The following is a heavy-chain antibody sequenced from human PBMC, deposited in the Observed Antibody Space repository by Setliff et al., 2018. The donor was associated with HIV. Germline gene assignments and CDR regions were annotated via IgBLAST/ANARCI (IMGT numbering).Heavy chain of an antibody. CDR3: VRDPIEGYPGYFDY. CDR1: GGTFSSYS. Sequence: GASVKVSCKASGGTFSSYSINWVRQAPGQGLEWMGGIIPIYGTQIYAQKFQGRVTITADQSTSTAYMEQSSLRSEDTAVYYCVRDPIEGYPGYFDYWGQGTLVTAPQ. CDR2: IIPIYGTQ. J-gene: IGHJ4*02. D-gene: IGHD1-26*01. V-gene: IGHV1-69*13.